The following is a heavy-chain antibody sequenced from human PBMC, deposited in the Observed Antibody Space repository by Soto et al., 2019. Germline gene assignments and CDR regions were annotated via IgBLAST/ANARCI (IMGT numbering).Heavy chain of an antibody. Sequence: ASVKVSCKASGGTFSSYAISWVRQAPGQGLEWMGGIIPIFSTANHEQKFQGRVTITADGSTSTAYMELSSLRSEDTAVYYCARGNGSSGEIFDYWGQGTLVTVSS. D-gene: IGHD6-6*01. CDR1: GGTFSSYA. V-gene: IGHV1-69*13. CDR2: IIPIFSTA. CDR3: ARGNGSSGEIFDY. J-gene: IGHJ4*02.